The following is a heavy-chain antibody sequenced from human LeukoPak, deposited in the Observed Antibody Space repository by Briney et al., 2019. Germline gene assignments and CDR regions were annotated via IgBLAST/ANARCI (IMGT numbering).Heavy chain of an antibody. CDR1: GYTLTSYG. CDR3: ARVLTTGTTSYFDY. CDR2: ISAYNGNT. D-gene: IGHD1-1*01. Sequence: ASVKVSCKASGYTLTSYGISWVRQAPGQGLEWMGWISAYNGNTNYAQKLQGRVTMTTDTSTSTAYMELRSLRSDDTAVYYCARVLTTGTTSYFDYWGQGTLVTVSS. V-gene: IGHV1-18*01. J-gene: IGHJ4*02.